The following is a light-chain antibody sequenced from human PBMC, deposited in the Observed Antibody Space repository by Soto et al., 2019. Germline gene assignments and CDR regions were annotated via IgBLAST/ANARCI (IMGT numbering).Light chain of an antibody. V-gene: IGKV1-5*03. J-gene: IGKJ1*01. CDR3: QHYNTYPWT. CDR2: KAS. CDR1: QSISIW. Sequence: DIRMTQSPSTLSASVGDRVTIPCRASQSISIWLAWYQQKPGKDPKLLIYKASILQTGVPSRFSGSGSGTEFTLTISSLQPDDFATSYCQHYNTYPWTFGQGTKVEMK.